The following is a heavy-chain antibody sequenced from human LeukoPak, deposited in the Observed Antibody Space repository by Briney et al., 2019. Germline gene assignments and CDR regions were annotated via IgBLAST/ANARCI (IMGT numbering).Heavy chain of an antibody. CDR3: ATKQWLAPPPDS. V-gene: IGHV3-74*01. CDR2: INTDGTVP. Sequence: PGGSLRLSCAASGFTFSKYWMLWVRQAPGKGLESVSRINTDGTVPTYAESVKGRFTVSRDNADNTMFLQMNSVRDEDTAVYYCATKQWLAPPPDSWGQGTPVTVSS. J-gene: IGHJ4*02. D-gene: IGHD6-19*01. CDR1: GFTFSKYW.